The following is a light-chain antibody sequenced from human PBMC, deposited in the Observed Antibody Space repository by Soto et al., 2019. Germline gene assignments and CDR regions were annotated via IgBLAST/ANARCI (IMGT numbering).Light chain of an antibody. CDR3: QQYYSPPWT. V-gene: IGKV4-1*01. J-gene: IGKJ1*01. CDR2: WAS. Sequence: DIVMTQSPDSLAVSLGERATIHCLSSQSLLYSSNNKNYLVWYQQKPGQPPKLLIYWASARESGVPDRFSGSGSGTDFTLTISSLQAEDVAVYYCQQYYSPPWTFGQGTKVDIK. CDR1: QSLLYSSNNKNY.